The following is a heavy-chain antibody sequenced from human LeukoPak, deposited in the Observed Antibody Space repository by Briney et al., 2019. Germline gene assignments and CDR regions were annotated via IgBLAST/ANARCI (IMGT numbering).Heavy chain of an antibody. Sequence: PSETLSLTCTVSGGSISSGSYYWSWIRQPPGKGLEWIGEINHSGSTNYNPSLKSRVTISVDTSKNQFSLKLSSVTAADTAVYYCARPPRYYGSGSYYNVAHYWGQGTLVTVSS. J-gene: IGHJ4*02. CDR1: GGSISSGSYY. CDR3: ARPPRYYGSGSYYNVAHY. V-gene: IGHV4-39*07. D-gene: IGHD3-10*01. CDR2: INHSGST.